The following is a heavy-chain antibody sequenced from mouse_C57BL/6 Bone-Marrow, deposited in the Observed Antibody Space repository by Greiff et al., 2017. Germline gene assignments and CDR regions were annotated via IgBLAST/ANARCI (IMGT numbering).Heavy chain of an antibody. CDR3: ARNRGITSVGADYAMDY. J-gene: IGHJ4*01. D-gene: IGHD1-1*01. V-gene: IGHV5-17*01. CDR1: GFTFSDYG. CDR2: ISSGSSTI. Sequence: EVKLVESGGGLVKPGGSLKLSCAASGFTFSDYGMHWVRQAPEKGLEWVAYISSGSSTIYYADTVKGRFTLSRDNAKNTLVLQMTSLRSEDTAMYYCARNRGITSVGADYAMDYWGQGTSVTVSA.